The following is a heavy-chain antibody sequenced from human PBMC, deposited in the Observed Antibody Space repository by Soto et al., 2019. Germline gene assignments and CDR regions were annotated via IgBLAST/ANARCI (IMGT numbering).Heavy chain of an antibody. V-gene: IGHV3-23*01. J-gene: IGHJ4*02. CDR1: GITFSRHA. D-gene: IGHD1-26*01. Sequence: GSLRLSCAASGITFSRHAMSWVRQAPGTGLEWVSTIDPTGANTHYGDSVKGRFTISRDNSKNTVYLEMTSLKAEDTAVYYCARDFTQVGPLDFWGQGTLVTVSS. CDR2: IDPTGANT. CDR3: ARDFTQVGPLDF.